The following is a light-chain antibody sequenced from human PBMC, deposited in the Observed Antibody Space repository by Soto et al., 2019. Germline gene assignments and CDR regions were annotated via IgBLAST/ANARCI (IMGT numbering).Light chain of an antibody. CDR2: DAS. J-gene: IGKJ1*01. CDR1: QSISSW. CDR3: QQYNSLWT. V-gene: IGKV1-5*01. Sequence: DIQMTQSPSTLSASVGYRFTITCRASQSISSWLAWYKQKPGKAPKLLIYDASSLESGVPSRLSGSGSGTEFPLTISSLQPDDFATYYCQQYNSLWTFGQGTKVDI.